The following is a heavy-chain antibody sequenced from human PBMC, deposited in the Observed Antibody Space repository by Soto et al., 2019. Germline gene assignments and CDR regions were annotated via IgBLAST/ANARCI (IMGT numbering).Heavy chain of an antibody. Sequence: PSETLSLTCTVSGGSISSYYWSWIRQPPGKGLEWIGYIYYSGSTNYNPSLKSRVTISVDTSKNQFSLKLSSVTAADTAVYYCARVDLYYGSGSSAGVQAPDDRPNDYWGQGTLVTVSS. J-gene: IGHJ4*02. D-gene: IGHD3-10*01. V-gene: IGHV4-59*01. CDR3: ARVDLYYGSGSSAGVQAPDDRPNDY. CDR1: GGSISSYY. CDR2: IYYSGST.